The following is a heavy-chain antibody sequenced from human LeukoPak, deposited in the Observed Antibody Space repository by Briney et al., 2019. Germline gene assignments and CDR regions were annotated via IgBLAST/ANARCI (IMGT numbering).Heavy chain of an antibody. D-gene: IGHD2-21*02. CDR1: GGSISSYY. Sequence: PSETLSLTCTVSGGSISSYYWSWIRQPAGKGLEWIGRIYTSGSTNYNPSLKSRVTMSVDTSKNQFSLKLSSVTAADTAVYYCARVKGLLHASYYYYYMDVWGKGTTVTVSS. J-gene: IGHJ6*03. V-gene: IGHV4-4*07. CDR3: ARVKGLLHASYYYYYMDV. CDR2: IYTSGST.